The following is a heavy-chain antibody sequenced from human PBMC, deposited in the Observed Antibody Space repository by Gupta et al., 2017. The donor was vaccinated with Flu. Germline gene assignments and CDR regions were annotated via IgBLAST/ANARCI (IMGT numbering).Heavy chain of an antibody. Sequence: EVQLVQSGAEVKKPGESLRISCKGSGYSFTSYWISWVRQMPGKGLEWMGRIDPSDSYTNYSPSFQGHVTISADKSISTAYLQWRSLKASDTATYYCARDHCSSTSCYAYWGQGTLVTVSS. D-gene: IGHD2-2*01. CDR2: IDPSDSYT. J-gene: IGHJ4*02. V-gene: IGHV5-10-1*01. CDR1: GYSFTSYW. CDR3: ARDHCSSTSCYAY.